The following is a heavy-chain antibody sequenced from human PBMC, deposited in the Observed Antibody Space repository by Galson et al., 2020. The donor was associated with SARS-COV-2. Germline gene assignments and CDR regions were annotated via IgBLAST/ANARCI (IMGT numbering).Heavy chain of an antibody. CDR1: GYTFSSYY. V-gene: IGHV1-46*01. J-gene: IGHJ4*02. Sequence: GESLKISCKASGYTFSSYYMHWVRQAPGQGLEWMGIINPSGGSTSYTEKFQGRFTVTMDTSTSTVYMELSSLRSEDTAVYYCAVSAFDYWGQGTLVTVSS. CDR2: INPSGGST. CDR3: AVSAFDY. D-gene: IGHD6-13*01.